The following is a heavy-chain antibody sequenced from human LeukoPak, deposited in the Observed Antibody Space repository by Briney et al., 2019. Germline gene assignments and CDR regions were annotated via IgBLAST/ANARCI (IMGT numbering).Heavy chain of an antibody. V-gene: IGHV3-23*01. CDR1: GFTFSNYD. CDR3: AKDLSRAVAADWFDP. CDR2: ISDSGDST. J-gene: IGHJ5*02. Sequence: GGSLRLSCAASGFTFSNYDMSWVRQAPGKGLEWVSSISDSGDSTYYADSVKGRFTISRDNSKNTLYLQMTNLRAAHTAVYYCAKDLSRAVAADWFDPWDQGSLVTVSS. D-gene: IGHD6-19*01.